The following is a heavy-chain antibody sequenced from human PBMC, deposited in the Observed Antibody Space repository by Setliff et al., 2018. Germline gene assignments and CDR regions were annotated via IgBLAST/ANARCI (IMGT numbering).Heavy chain of an antibody. V-gene: IGHV1-18*01. CDR2: ISPYNGNT. CDR3: ARDAPKVVDKFDL. J-gene: IGHJ3*01. CDR1: GYTFTKYG. Sequence: ASVKVSCKAFGYTFTKYGIDWVRQAPGQGLEWLGWISPYNGNTDYVYNVRDRITMTTDTSTGTAYMELRGLTSDDSAVYYCARDAPKVVDKFDLWGQGTKVTVS. D-gene: IGHD3-22*01.